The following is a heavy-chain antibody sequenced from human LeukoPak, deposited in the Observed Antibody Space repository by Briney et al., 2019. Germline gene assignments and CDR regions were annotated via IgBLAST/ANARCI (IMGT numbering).Heavy chain of an antibody. V-gene: IGHV1-18*01. CDR2: ISAYNGNT. CDR3: AREGSGSYSPLYFDL. Sequence: ASVKVSCKASGYTFTSYGISWVRQAPGQGLEWMGWISAYNGNTNYAQKLQGRVTMTTDTSTSTAYMELRSLRSDDTAVYYCAREGSGSYSPLYFDLWGRGTLVTVSS. D-gene: IGHD3-10*01. CDR1: GYTFTSYG. J-gene: IGHJ2*01.